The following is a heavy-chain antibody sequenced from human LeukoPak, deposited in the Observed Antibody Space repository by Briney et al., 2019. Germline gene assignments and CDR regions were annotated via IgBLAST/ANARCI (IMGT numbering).Heavy chain of an antibody. V-gene: IGHV3-23*01. CDR2: ISGNGDIT. CDR3: ARVKRDCSGGSCYSYDY. J-gene: IGHJ4*02. Sequence: SGGSLRLSCAASRFTFNTYAVSWVRQAPVKGLEWVSAISGNGDITYYADSVRGRFTISRDNSKNTLYLQMNSLRAEDTAVYYCARVKRDCSGGSCYSYDYWGQGTLVTVSS. D-gene: IGHD2-15*01. CDR1: RFTFNTYA.